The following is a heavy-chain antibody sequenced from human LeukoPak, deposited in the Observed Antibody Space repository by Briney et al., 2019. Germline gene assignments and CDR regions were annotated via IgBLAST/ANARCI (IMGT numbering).Heavy chain of an antibody. V-gene: IGHV3-74*01. J-gene: IGHJ3*01. CDR2: INSDGSDT. Sequence: GGSLRLSCAASGFSFTTYWMHWVRRGPGKGLVWVSRINSDGSDTIYADSVKGRFTISRDNAKNTVYLQMDSLRAEDTAVYYCARGGGDHAFDVWGQGTMGTVSS. CDR3: ARGGGDHAFDV. CDR1: GFSFTTYW. D-gene: IGHD2-21*02.